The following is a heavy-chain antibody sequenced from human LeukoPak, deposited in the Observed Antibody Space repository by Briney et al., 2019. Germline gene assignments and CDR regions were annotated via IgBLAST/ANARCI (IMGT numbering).Heavy chain of an antibody. CDR2: IKQDGSEK. Sequence: GGSLRLSCAASGFTFSSYAMSWVRQAPGKGLEWVANIKQDGSEKYYVDSVKGRFTVSRDNAKNSLYLQMNSLRAEDTAVYYCARDFYNRNLIDYWGQGTLVTVSS. CDR3: ARDFYNRNLIDY. J-gene: IGHJ4*02. CDR1: GFTFSSYA. D-gene: IGHD1-1*01. V-gene: IGHV3-7*03.